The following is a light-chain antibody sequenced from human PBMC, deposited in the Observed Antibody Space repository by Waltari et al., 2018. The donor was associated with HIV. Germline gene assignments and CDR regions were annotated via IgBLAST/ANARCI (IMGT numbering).Light chain of an antibody. CDR1: SSDVGSYNL. CDR3: CSYAGSSTFVV. Sequence: QSALPQPAPVSGSPGQSLTISCTGTSSDVGSYNLVPWYQQHPGKAPKLMIYEVSKRPSGVSNRFSGSKSGNTASLTISGLQAEDEADYYCCSYAGSSTFVVFGGGTKLTVL. CDR2: EVS. J-gene: IGLJ2*01. V-gene: IGLV2-23*02.